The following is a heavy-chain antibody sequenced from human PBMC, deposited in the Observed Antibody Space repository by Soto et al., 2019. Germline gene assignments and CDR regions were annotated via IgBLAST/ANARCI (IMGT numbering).Heavy chain of an antibody. Sequence: GGSLRLSCAASGFTFSTYGMHWVRQAPGKGLEWVALIWYDGRKTYYADSVKGRFTISRDNSKNTLYLQMSSLRAEDTAVFYCARGRLSGSGEGTGTYFDYWGQGTLVTVSS. D-gene: IGHD3-10*01. CDR2: IWYDGRKT. V-gene: IGHV3-33*01. CDR3: ARGRLSGSGEGTGTYFDY. CDR1: GFTFSTYG. J-gene: IGHJ4*02.